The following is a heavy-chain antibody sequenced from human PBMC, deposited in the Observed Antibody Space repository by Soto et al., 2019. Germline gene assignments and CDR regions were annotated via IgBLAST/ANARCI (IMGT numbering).Heavy chain of an antibody. CDR3: ARDAPPEDY. Sequence: QVQLVQSGAAVKKPGASVKVSCKASGYTFTSYGISWVRQAPGQGLEWMGWNSAYNGNTNYAQKLQGRVTMPKDTSTSTPYMGLRRLRSDDTAVYYCARDAPPEDYWGQGTLVTVSS. J-gene: IGHJ4*02. V-gene: IGHV1-18*01. CDR1: GYTFTSYG. CDR2: NSAYNGNT.